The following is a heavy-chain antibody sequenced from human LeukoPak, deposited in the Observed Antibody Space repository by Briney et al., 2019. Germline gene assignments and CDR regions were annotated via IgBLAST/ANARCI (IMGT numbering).Heavy chain of an antibody. V-gene: IGHV3-15*01. Sequence: PGGSLRLSCAASGFTFSNAWMSWVRQAPGKGLEWVGRIKSKIDGGTTDYAAPVKGRFTISRDDSKNTLYLQMNSLKTEDTAVYYCTPSGSYSYYFDYWGQGTLVTVSS. CDR3: TPSGSYSYYFDY. D-gene: IGHD1-26*01. CDR2: IKSKIDGGTT. J-gene: IGHJ4*02. CDR1: GFTFSNAW.